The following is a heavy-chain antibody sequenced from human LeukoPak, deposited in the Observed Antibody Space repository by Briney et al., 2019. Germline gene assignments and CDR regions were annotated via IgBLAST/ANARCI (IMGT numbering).Heavy chain of an antibody. CDR3: ANSPNYGDYGSFDY. CDR2: ISYDGSNK. J-gene: IGHJ4*02. CDR1: GFTFSSYG. V-gene: IGHV3-30*18. D-gene: IGHD4-17*01. Sequence: GGSLRLSCAASGFTFSSYGMHWVRQAPGKGLEWVAVISYDGSNKYYADSVKGRFTISRDNSKNTLYLQMNSLGAEDTAVYYCANSPNYGDYGSFDYWGQGTLVTVSS.